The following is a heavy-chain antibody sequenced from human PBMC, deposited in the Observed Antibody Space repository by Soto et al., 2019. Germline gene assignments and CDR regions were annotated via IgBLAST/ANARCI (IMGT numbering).Heavy chain of an antibody. J-gene: IGHJ5*02. CDR2: INHSGST. V-gene: IGHV4-34*01. CDR3: ARGRHWSRYDFWSGFRPNWFDP. Sequence: SETLSLTCAVYGGSFSGYYWSWIRQPPGKGLEWIGEINHSGSTNYNPSLKSRVTISVDTSKNQFSLKLSSVTAADTAVYYCARGRHWSRYDFWSGFRPNWFDPWGQGTLVTVSS. CDR1: GGSFSGYY. D-gene: IGHD3-3*01.